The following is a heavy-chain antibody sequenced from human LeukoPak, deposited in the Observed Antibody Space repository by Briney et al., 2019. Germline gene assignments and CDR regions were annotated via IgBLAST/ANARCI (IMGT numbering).Heavy chain of an antibody. CDR3: ARDGVGAESHYYYYYYMDV. D-gene: IGHD1-26*01. CDR2: INPNSGGT. CDR1: GYTFTGYY. J-gene: IGHJ6*03. Sequence: GASVKVSCKASGYTFTGYYMHWVRQAPGQGLEWVGWINPNSGGTNYAQKFQGRVTMTRDTSISTAYMELSRLRSDDTAVYYCARDGVGAESHYYYYYYMDVWGKGTTVTVSS. V-gene: IGHV1-2*02.